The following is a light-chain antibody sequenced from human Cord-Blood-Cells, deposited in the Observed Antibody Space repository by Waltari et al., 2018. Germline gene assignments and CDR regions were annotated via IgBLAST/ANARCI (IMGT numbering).Light chain of an antibody. CDR1: QSVSSY. Sequence: EIVLTQSPATLSLSPGERATLSCRASQSVSSYLAWYQQKPGQAPMLLIYDASNRATGSPGMFSGSWSGTDFTLTSSSLEPEDFAVYYCQQRSNWYTFGQGTKLEIK. J-gene: IGKJ2*01. V-gene: IGKV3-11*01. CDR3: QQRSNWYT. CDR2: DAS.